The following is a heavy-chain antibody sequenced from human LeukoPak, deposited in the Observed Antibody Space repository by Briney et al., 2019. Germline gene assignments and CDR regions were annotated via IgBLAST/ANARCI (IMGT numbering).Heavy chain of an antibody. CDR1: GFTFSGSA. CDR2: IRSKANSYAT. Sequence: PGGSLRLSCAASGFTFSGSAMHWVRQASGKGLEWVGRIRSKANSYATAYAASVKGRFTISRDDSKNTLYLQMNSLRAEDTAVYYCARDPDFYAILPSYFDYWGQGTLVTVSS. V-gene: IGHV3-73*01. D-gene: IGHD2-8*01. J-gene: IGHJ4*02. CDR3: ARDPDFYAILPSYFDY.